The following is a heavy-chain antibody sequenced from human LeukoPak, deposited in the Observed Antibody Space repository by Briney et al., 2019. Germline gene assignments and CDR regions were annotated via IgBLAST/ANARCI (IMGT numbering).Heavy chain of an antibody. J-gene: IGHJ4*02. D-gene: IGHD3-22*01. CDR2: ISGSGGST. Sequence: GGSLRLSCAASGFTFSKYAMSWVRQAPGKGLEWVPAISGSGGSTYYADSVKGRFTISSDNSKHTLYLQMNSLRAEDTAVYYCAKDLYDSSGYNFDYWGQGTLVTVSS. CDR3: AKDLYDSSGYNFDY. CDR1: GFTFSKYA. V-gene: IGHV3-23*01.